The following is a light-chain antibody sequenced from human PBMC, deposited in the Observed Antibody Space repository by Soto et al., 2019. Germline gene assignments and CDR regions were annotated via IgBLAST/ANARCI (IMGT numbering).Light chain of an antibody. V-gene: IGKV1-13*02. CDR2: DAS. Sequence: AIQLTQSPSSLSASVGDRVTIICRASQGIRNALAWYQHKPGTAPKLLIYDASNLKSGVPSRFSGSGSGTDFTLTIRSLQPEDFATYYCQQSYSTPWTVGQGTKVDI. CDR1: QGIRNA. J-gene: IGKJ1*01. CDR3: QQSYSTPWT.